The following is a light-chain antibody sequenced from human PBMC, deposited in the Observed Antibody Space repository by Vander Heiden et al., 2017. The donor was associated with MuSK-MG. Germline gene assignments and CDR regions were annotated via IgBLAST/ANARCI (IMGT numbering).Light chain of an antibody. CDR3: QQSYSTPIT. J-gene: IGKJ5*01. Sequence: IQMTPSPSSLSASVGDRVTITCRASQSSSSYLNWYQQKPGKATKLLIYAASSLQSGVPSRFSGSGSGTEFTLTISSLQPEDFATYYCQQSYSTPITFGQGTRLEIK. CDR2: AAS. V-gene: IGKV1-39*01. CDR1: QSSSSY.